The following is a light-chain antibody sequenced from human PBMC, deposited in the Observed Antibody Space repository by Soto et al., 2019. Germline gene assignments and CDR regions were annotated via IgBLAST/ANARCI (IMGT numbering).Light chain of an antibody. CDR2: AAS. Sequence: DIQMTQSPSSLSASVGDRLTIACRASQSISSYLNWYQQKPGKAPKLLIYAASSLQSGVPSRFSGSGSGTDFTLTINSLQPEDFATYYCQQSYSAGSTFGGGTKVEIK. CDR3: QQSYSAGST. V-gene: IGKV1-39*01. CDR1: QSISSY. J-gene: IGKJ4*01.